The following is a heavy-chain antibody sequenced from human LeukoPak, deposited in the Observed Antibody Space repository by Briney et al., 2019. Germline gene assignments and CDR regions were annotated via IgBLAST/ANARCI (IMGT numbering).Heavy chain of an antibody. CDR1: GFTFTNAW. V-gene: IGHV3-15*01. D-gene: IGHD5-18*01. CDR2: IKSKTDGGTT. Sequence: GGSLRLSCAASGFTFTNAWMSWVRQAPGKGLEWVGRIKSKTDGGTTDYAAPVKGKFTISRDDSKNTLYLQMNSLETEDTAVYYCTTSYVDTPMAPYYYYGMDVWGQGTTVTVSS. CDR3: TTSYVDTPMAPYYYYGMDV. J-gene: IGHJ6*02.